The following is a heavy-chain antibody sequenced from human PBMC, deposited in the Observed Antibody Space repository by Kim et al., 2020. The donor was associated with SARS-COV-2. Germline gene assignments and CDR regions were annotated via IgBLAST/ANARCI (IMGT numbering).Heavy chain of an antibody. J-gene: IGHJ4*02. CDR3: TTDSLWFGELVGWGGY. V-gene: IGHV3-15*01. D-gene: IGHD3-10*01. Sequence: PVKGRVTISRDDSKNTLYLQMNSLKTEDTAVYYCTTDSLWFGELVGWGGYWGQGTLVTVSS.